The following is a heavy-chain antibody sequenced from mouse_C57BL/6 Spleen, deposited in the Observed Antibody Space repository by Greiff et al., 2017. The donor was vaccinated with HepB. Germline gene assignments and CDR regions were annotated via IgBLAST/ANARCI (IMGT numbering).Heavy chain of an antibody. Sequence: QVTLKVSGAELVRPGASVTLSCKASGYTFTDYEMHWVKQTPVHGLEWIGAIDPETGGTAYNQKFKGKAILTADKSSSTAYMELRSLTSEDSAVYYCTRQITTVVRPKEGYFDVWGTGTTVTVSS. CDR1: GYTFTDYE. V-gene: IGHV1-15*01. CDR2: IDPETGGT. CDR3: TRQITTVVRPKEGYFDV. D-gene: IGHD1-1*01. J-gene: IGHJ1*03.